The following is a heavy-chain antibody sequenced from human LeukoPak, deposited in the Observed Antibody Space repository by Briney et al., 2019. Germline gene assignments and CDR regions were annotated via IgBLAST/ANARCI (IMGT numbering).Heavy chain of an antibody. Sequence: GGSLRLSCAVSGFTFSTYSMNWVRQAPGKGLEWVSSISSSSTYIYYADSVKGRFTISRDNSKNTLYLQMNSLRAEDTAVYYCARDSGWLSGYYFKYYFDYWGQGTLVTVSS. J-gene: IGHJ4*02. D-gene: IGHD3-22*01. V-gene: IGHV3-21*01. CDR3: ARDSGWLSGYYFKYYFDY. CDR1: GFTFSTYS. CDR2: ISSSSTYI.